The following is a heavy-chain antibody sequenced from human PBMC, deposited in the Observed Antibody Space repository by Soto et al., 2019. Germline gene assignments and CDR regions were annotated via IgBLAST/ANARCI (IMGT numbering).Heavy chain of an antibody. J-gene: IGHJ4*02. CDR1: GFSLSTSGVG. D-gene: IGHD3-16*01. CDR3: AHKGGGDRILDY. CDR2: IYWEDAK. Sequence: QITLKESGPTLVKPTQTLTLTCTFSGFSLSTSGVGVGWIRQPPGKAPEWLAVIYWEDAKEYGPSLKSRLTITKDTPKNHVVHTMTNMDPVDTATYFCAHKGGGDRILDYWGQGTLVTVSS. V-gene: IGHV2-5*05.